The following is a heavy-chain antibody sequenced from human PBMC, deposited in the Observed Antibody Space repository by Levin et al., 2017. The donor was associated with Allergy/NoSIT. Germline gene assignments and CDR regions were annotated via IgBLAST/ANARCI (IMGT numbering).Heavy chain of an antibody. D-gene: IGHD5-12*01. J-gene: IGHJ6*03. CDR3: ARLSEMSGGYVNDYYMDG. CDR2: IYYSGST. Sequence: PSETLSLTCTVSGGSISSYYWSWIRQPPGKGLEWIGYIYYSGSTNYNPSLKSRVTISVDTSKNQFSLKLNSVTAADTAVYYCARLSEMSGGYVNDYYMDGWGEGTTVTVSS. V-gene: IGHV4-59*08. CDR1: GGSISSYY.